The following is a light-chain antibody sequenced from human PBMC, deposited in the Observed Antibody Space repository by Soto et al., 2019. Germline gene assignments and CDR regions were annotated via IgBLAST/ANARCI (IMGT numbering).Light chain of an antibody. J-gene: IGKJ1*01. CDR2: AAS. CDR1: QGIRND. V-gene: IGKV1-17*01. Sequence: EIKMSQSPSSLSAYVGDRVTITCRASQGIRNDLGWYQQKPGKAPKRLIYAASSLQSGVPSRFGGSGSGTEFTLTISSLQPEDFATYYCQQYNSHGTFGQGTKVDI. CDR3: QQYNSHGT.